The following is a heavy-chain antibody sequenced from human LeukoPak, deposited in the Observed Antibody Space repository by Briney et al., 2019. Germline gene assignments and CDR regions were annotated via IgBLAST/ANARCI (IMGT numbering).Heavy chain of an antibody. D-gene: IGHD1-1*01. Sequence: ASVKVSCKASGYTFTSYAMHWVRQAPGQRLEWMGWIDAGNGNTKYSQKFQGRVTITRDTSASTAYMELSSLRSEDTAVYYCARPNYNWNDFWYFDLWGRGTLVTVSS. J-gene: IGHJ2*01. V-gene: IGHV1-3*01. CDR1: GYTFTSYA. CDR2: IDAGNGNT. CDR3: ARPNYNWNDFWYFDL.